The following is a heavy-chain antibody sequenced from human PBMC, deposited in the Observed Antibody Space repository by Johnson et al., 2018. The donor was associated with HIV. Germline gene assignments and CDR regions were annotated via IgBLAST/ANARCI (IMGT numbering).Heavy chain of an antibody. CDR1: GFTFSSFT. D-gene: IGHD6-13*01. CDR2: ISDDVSST. Sequence: QLVESGGGVVRPGRSLRLSCAASGFTFSSFTMHWVRQAPGKGLEWVAVISDDVSSTFYADSVKGRFTISRDNSKNTLYLQMNSLRAEDTAVYYCAKDLPPNSSWYGAPDAFDIWGQGTMVTVSS. V-gene: IGHV3-30*04. CDR3: AKDLPPNSSWYGAPDAFDI. J-gene: IGHJ3*02.